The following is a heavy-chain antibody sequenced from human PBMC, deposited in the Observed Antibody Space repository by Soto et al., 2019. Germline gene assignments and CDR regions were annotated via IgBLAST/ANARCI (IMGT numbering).Heavy chain of an antibody. D-gene: IGHD1-26*01. V-gene: IGHV1-18*01. CDR3: ARDKLDTWELLYQYYYGMDV. CDR1: GCTFTYYH. Sequence: ASVKVSCKASGCTFTYYHISWVRQAPGQGLEWMGWISTYSGNTNYAQNLQGRVTMTTDTSTSTAYMELRSLRSDDTAVYYCARDKLDTWELLYQYYYGMDVWGQ. J-gene: IGHJ6*02. CDR2: ISTYSGNT.